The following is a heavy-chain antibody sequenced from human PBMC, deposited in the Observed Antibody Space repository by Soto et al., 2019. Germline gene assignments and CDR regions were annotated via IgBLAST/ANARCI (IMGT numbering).Heavy chain of an antibody. D-gene: IGHD5-18*01. CDR3: ARDSGYYYGFWYFDL. V-gene: IGHV4-59*12. CDR1: GGSIGSYY. Sequence: QVQLQESGPGLVKPSETLSLTCTVSGGSIGSYYWYWIRQPPGKGLEYIGYIYYTGSTNYNPSLKRRVSISLDTSKNQFSLKLSSVTAADTAVYYCARDSGYYYGFWYFDLWGRGRLVTVSS. CDR2: IYYTGST. J-gene: IGHJ2*01.